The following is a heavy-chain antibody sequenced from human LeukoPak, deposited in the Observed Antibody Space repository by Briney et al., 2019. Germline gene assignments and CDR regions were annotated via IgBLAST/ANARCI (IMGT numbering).Heavy chain of an antibody. D-gene: IGHD6-13*01. Sequence: PGGSLRLSCAAPGLITSDDAMHWVRQAPGKGLEWVSLISGDGGSTFYADSVRGRFTISRDNSKNSLSLQMSSLRSEDTALYFCARESERSGWSDYWGQGTLVTVSS. CDR3: ARESERSGWSDY. V-gene: IGHV3-43*02. J-gene: IGHJ4*02. CDR1: GLITSDDA. CDR2: ISGDGGST.